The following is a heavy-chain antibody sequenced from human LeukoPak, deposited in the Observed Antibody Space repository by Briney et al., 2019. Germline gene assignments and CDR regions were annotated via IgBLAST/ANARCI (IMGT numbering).Heavy chain of an antibody. CDR3: ARRAYDSSGYYYVDY. D-gene: IGHD3-22*01. V-gene: IGHV4-34*01. CDR1: GGSFSGYY. J-gene: IGHJ4*02. CDR2: INHSGST. Sequence: PSETLSLTCAVYGGSFSGYYWSWIRQPPGKGLEWIGEINHSGSTNYNPSLKSRVTISVDTSKNQFSLKLSSVTAADTAVYYCARRAYDSSGYYYVDYWGQGTLVTVSS.